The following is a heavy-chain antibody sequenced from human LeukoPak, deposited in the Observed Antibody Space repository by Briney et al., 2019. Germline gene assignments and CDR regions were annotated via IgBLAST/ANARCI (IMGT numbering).Heavy chain of an antibody. CDR1: GGSVSCGSYY. Sequence: SETLSLTCTVSGGSVSCGSYYWSWIRQPPGKGLEWIGYIYYSGSTNYNPSLKSRVTISVDTSKNQFSLKLSSVTAADTAVYYCARDGDGGAAFDIWGQGTMVTVSS. CDR3: ARDGDGGAAFDI. CDR2: IYYSGST. D-gene: IGHD3-16*01. V-gene: IGHV4-61*01. J-gene: IGHJ3*02.